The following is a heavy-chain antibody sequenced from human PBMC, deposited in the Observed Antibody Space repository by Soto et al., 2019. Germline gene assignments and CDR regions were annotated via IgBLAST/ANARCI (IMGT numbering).Heavy chain of an antibody. CDR3: ARDIVLDYFN. CDR2: IKEDGIEI. D-gene: IGHD2-15*01. V-gene: IGHV3-7*01. Sequence: GESLKISCAVSGFNVRRYWMSWVRQAPGKGMEWVASIKEDGIEIYYLQSVRGRFAISRDSAGNALQLAMNYLSDEDTATYFCARDIVLDYFNWGQGTLVTVSS. J-gene: IGHJ4*02. CDR1: GFNVRRYW.